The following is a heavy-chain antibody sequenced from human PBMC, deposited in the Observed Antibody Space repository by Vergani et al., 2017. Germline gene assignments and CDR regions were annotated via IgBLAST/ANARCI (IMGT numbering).Heavy chain of an antibody. V-gene: IGHV3-7*03. J-gene: IGHJ4*01. CDR1: GFSLSRFW. D-gene: IGHD1-20*01. Sequence: EVQLVESGGGLVQPGGSLRLSCAASGFSLSRFWMSWVRQAPEKGLEWVAHISPDGSATSYVDSVKGRFTISRDNTKNTLYLQMNSLRVEDTAVYYCARAYGRYDWFDYWGQRTLVTVSS. CDR3: ARAYGRYDWFDY. CDR2: ISPDGSAT.